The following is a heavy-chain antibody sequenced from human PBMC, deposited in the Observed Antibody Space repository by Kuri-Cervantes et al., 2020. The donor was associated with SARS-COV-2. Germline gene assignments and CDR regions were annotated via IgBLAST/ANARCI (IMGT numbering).Heavy chain of an antibody. CDR3: ARHSSGWYGIDY. CDR1: GYSFTSYW. D-gene: IGHD6-19*01. J-gene: IGHJ4*02. V-gene: IGHV5-51*01. Sequence: KVSCKGSGYSFTSYWIGWVRQMRGKGLEWMGNIYPGDSDTRYSPSFQGQFTIPADKSISTAYLQWSSLKASDTAMYYCARHSSGWYGIDYWGQGTLVTVSS. CDR2: IYPGDSDT.